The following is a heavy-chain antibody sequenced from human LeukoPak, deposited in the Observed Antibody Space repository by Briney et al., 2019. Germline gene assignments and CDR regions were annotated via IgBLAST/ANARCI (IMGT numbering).Heavy chain of an antibody. Sequence: GGSLRLSCAASGFTFSSYSMDWVRQAPGKGLEWVSYISSSRSTILYADSVKGRFTISRDNAKNSLYLQMNRLRAEDTAVYYCARVFVSKGYCSSTSCSHFDYWGQGTLVTVSS. CDR2: ISSSRSTI. J-gene: IGHJ4*02. CDR1: GFTFSSYS. D-gene: IGHD2-2*01. V-gene: IGHV3-48*04. CDR3: ARVFVSKGYCSSTSCSHFDY.